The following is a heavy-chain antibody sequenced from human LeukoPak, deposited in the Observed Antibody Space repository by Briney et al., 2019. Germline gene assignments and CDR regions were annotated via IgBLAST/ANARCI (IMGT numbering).Heavy chain of an antibody. CDR2: MSPNSGKT. J-gene: IGHJ4*02. CDR1: GYTFTSYD. D-gene: IGHD2-21*01. V-gene: IGHV1-8*01. Sequence: ASVKVSCKASGYTFTSYDINWVRQATGQGLEWMGWMSPNSGKTGYAQKFQGRVTMTWDTSISTAYMELSSLRSEDTAIYYCARELRRDDCWGQGTLVTVSS. CDR3: ARELRRDDC.